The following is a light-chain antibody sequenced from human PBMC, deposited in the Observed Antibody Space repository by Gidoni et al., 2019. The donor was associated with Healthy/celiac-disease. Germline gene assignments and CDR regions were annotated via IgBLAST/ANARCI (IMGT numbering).Light chain of an antibody. V-gene: IGKV3-20*01. CDR3: QQYGSSPQKLT. CDR2: GAS. J-gene: IGKJ4*01. Sequence: EIVLTQSPGTLSLSPGERATLSRRASQSVSSSYLAWYQQKPGQAPRLLIYGASSRATGIPDRFSGSGSGTDFTLTISRLEPEDFAVYYCQQYGSSPQKLTFGGGTKVEIK. CDR1: QSVSSSY.